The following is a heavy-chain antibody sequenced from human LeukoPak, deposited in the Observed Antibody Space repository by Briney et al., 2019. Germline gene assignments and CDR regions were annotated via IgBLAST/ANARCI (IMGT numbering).Heavy chain of an antibody. D-gene: IGHD4-17*01. CDR3: ASRTTVTTYYYYYGMDV. Sequence: GSSVKVSCKASGGTFSSYAISWVRQALGQGLEWMGGIIPIFGTANYAQKFQGRVTITADKSTSTAYMELSSLRSEDTAVYYCASRTTVTTYYYYYGMDVWGKGTTVTVSS. V-gene: IGHV1-69*06. CDR1: GGTFSSYA. J-gene: IGHJ6*04. CDR2: IIPIFGTA.